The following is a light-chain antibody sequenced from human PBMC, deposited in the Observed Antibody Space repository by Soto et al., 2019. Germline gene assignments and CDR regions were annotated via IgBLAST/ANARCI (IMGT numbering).Light chain of an antibody. CDR1: LSINTW. Sequence: DIQMTQSPSTLSASVGGRVTITCRASLSINTWLAWHQQKPGKAPKLLIYAASTLQSGVPSRFSGSGSGTDFTLTISCLQSEDFATYYCQQYYSYPITFGQGTRREIK. CDR3: QQYYSYPIT. CDR2: AAS. J-gene: IGKJ5*01. V-gene: IGKV1-5*01.